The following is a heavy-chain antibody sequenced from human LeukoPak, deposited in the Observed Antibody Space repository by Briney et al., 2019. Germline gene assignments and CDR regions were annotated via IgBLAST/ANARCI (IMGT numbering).Heavy chain of an antibody. J-gene: IGHJ3*02. D-gene: IGHD1-26*01. CDR1: GFTFTSSA. V-gene: IGHV1-58*01. CDR3: AADPSGSYGVGAFDI. CDR2: IVVGSGNT. Sequence: GASVKVSCKASGFTFTSSAVQWVRQARGQRLEWIGWIVVGSGNTNYAQKFQERVTITRDMSTSTAYMELSSLRSEVTAVYYCAADPSGSYGVGAFDIWGQGTMVTVSS.